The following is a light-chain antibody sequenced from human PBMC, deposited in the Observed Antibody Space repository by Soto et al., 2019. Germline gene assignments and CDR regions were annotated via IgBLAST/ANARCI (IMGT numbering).Light chain of an antibody. V-gene: IGLV2-14*01. J-gene: IGLJ1*01. CDR3: CLYIGASNYV. CDR1: RDDIGAYDY. Sequence: QSALTQPASVSGSPGQSITISCAGTRDDIGAYDYVSWYQQHPGNAPKLLVYEVTNRPSGVSDRFSGSKSGNTASLTISGLQAVDEADYYCCLYIGASNYVLGNGTKLT. CDR2: EVT.